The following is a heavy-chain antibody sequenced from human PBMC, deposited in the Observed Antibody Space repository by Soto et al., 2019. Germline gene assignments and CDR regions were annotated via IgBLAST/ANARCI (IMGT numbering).Heavy chain of an antibody. Sequence: SETLSLTCTVSGGSVSSGSYYWSWIRQPPGKGLEWIGYIYYSGSTNYNPSLKSRVTISVDTSKNQFSLKLSSVTAADTAVYYCARVSRVLWAFDIWGQGTMVTVSS. CDR3: ARVSRVLWAFDI. V-gene: IGHV4-61*01. CDR1: GGSVSSGSYY. CDR2: IYYSGST. D-gene: IGHD2-21*01. J-gene: IGHJ3*02.